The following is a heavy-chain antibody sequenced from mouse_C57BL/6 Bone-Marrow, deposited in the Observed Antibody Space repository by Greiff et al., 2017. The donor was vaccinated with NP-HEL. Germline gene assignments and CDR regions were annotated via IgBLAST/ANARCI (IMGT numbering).Heavy chain of an antibody. CDR1: GYTFTSYW. J-gene: IGHJ4*01. CDR2: IDPSDSYT. Sequence: QVQLKQPGAELVMPGASVKLSCKASGYTFTSYWMHWVKQRPGQGLEWIGEIDPSDSYTNYNQKFKGKSTLTVDKSSSTAYMQLSSLTSEDSAVYYCAKSGAMDDWGQGTSVTVSS. V-gene: IGHV1-69*01. CDR3: AKSGAMDD. D-gene: IGHD3-1*01.